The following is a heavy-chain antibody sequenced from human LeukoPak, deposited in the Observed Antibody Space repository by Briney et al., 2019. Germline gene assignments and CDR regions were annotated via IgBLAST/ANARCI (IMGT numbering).Heavy chain of an antibody. V-gene: IGHV4-61*01. J-gene: IGHJ4*02. Sequence: KASETLSLTCTVSGGSVSSDIYYWTWIRQPPGKGLEWIGYIYDSGSTNYNPSLKSRVTVSVDTSKNQFSLKLSSVTAADTAVYYCARRKAARPRDYYFDYWGQGTLVTVSS. CDR1: GGSVSSDIYY. CDR3: ARRKAARPRDYYFDY. CDR2: IYDSGST. D-gene: IGHD6-6*01.